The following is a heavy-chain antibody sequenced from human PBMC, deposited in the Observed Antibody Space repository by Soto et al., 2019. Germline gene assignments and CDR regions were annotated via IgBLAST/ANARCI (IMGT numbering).Heavy chain of an antibody. D-gene: IGHD3-3*01. Sequence: KISGKGRVYSVTSYWSSWYHQMPGKGLEWMGRIDPSDSYTNYSPSFQGHVTISADKSISTAYLQWSSLKASDTAMYYCARSIGYFRVVLLFGFCGQAPLVTVS. J-gene: IGHJ4*02. V-gene: IGHV5-10-1*01. CDR2: IDPSDSYT. CDR1: VYSVTSYW. CDR3: ARSIGYFRVVLLFGF.